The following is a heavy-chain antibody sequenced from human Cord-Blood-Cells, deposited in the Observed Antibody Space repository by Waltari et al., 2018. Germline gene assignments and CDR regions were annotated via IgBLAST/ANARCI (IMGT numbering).Heavy chain of an antibody. CDR1: GGSCSGYY. CDR3: ASITHYYDSSGYYEYFQH. CDR2: INHSGST. J-gene: IGHJ1*01. D-gene: IGHD3-22*01. V-gene: IGHV4-34*01. Sequence: QVQLQQWGAGLLKPSETLSLTCAVYGGSCSGYYWSWIRQPPGKGLEWIGEINHSGSTNYNTSLKSRVTISVDTSKNQFSLKLSSVTAADTAVYYCASITHYYDSSGYYEYFQHWGQGTLVTVSS.